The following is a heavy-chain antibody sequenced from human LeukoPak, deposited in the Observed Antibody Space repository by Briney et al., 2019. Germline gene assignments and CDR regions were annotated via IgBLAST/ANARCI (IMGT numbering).Heavy chain of an antibody. J-gene: IGHJ6*02. D-gene: IGHD6-19*01. V-gene: IGHV4-59*08. CDR3: ARSIVVAGIVSDYYYYAMDV. Sequence: SETLSLTCIVSGGSISSYYWSWIRQPPGKGLEWLGYIYYSGSTTYNPSLKSRVTISLQTSKKQFSLKLSSVTAEDTAVYYCARSIVVAGIVSDYYYYAMDVWGQGTTVTVSS. CDR1: GGSISSYY. CDR2: IYYSGST.